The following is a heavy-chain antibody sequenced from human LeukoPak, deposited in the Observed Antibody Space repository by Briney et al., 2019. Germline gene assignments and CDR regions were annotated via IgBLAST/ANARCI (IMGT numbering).Heavy chain of an antibody. CDR2: ISSSSNHI. CDR1: RLTFSSYT. D-gene: IGHD1-26*01. V-gene: IGHV3-21*01. CDR3: ARDAPLPDF. Sequence: GGSLSLSCAPSRLTFSSYTMNWVRHAPGEGQEWVSSISSSSNHIFHADSVKGRLTISRDNAKLSLYLQMQSLRAEDTAVYDCARDAPLPDFWGQGTLVTVSS. J-gene: IGHJ4*02.